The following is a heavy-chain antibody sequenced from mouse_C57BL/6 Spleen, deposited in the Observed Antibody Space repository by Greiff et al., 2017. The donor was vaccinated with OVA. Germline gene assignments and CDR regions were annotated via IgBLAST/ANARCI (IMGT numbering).Heavy chain of an antibody. CDR1: GYSITSGYY. Sequence: DVQLQESGPGLVKPSQSLSLTCSVTGYSITSGYYWNWIRQFPGNKLEWMGYISYDGSNNYNPSLKNRISITRDTSKNQFFLKLNSVTTEDTATYYCAVNPYFDYWGQGTTLTVSS. J-gene: IGHJ2*01. CDR3: AVNPYFDY. V-gene: IGHV3-6*01. CDR2: ISYDGSN.